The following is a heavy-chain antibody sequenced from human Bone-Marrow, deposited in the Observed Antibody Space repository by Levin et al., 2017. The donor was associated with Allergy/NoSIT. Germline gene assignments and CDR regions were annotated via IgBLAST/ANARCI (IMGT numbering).Heavy chain of an antibody. CDR1: GFTFTNAW. CDR2: IKIKADGGTI. Sequence: MPGGSLRLSCAASGFTFTNAWMSWVRQAPGKGLEWVGRIKIKADGGTIDYAAPVKGRFTISRDDSKTTLYLQMNNLTTEYTAIYYCTTPSRGGGFDSWGQGTLVTVSS. V-gene: IGHV3-15*01. D-gene: IGHD6-19*01. CDR3: TTPSRGGGFDS. J-gene: IGHJ4*02.